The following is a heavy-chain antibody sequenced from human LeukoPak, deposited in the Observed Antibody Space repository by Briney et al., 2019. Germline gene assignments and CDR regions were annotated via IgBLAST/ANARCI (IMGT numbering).Heavy chain of an antibody. Sequence: ASVRVSCKASGGNIDNFAISWVRQAPGQGLEWMGWMNPNSGNTGYAQKFQGRVTMTRNTSISTAYMELSSLRSEDTAVYYCARGKGGLIWGQGTLVTVSS. CDR1: GGNIDNFA. D-gene: IGHD2-8*01. V-gene: IGHV1-8*02. CDR3: ARGKGGLI. J-gene: IGHJ4*02. CDR2: MNPNSGNT.